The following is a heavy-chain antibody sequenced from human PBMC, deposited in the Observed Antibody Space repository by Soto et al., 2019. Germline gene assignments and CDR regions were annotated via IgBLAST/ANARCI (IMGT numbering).Heavy chain of an antibody. CDR2: IYYSGST. D-gene: IGHD3-10*01. Sequence: ETQSLTWSVFGGYISSYCCRRILQHPGKGLEWIGYIYYSGSTNYNPSLKSRVTISVDTSKNQFSLRLSSVTAADTAVYYCARASPYYYGSGSYYNALNYYYYYSYMAVWGNGTTVTVSS. V-gene: IGHV4-59*01. CDR3: ARASPYYYGSGSYYNALNYYYYYSYMAV. J-gene: IGHJ6*03. CDR1: GGYISSYC.